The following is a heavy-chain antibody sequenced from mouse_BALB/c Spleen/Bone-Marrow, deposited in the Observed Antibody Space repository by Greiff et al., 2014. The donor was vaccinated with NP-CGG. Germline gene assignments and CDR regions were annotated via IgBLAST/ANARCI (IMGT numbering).Heavy chain of an antibody. V-gene: IGHV5-4*02. J-gene: IGHJ4*01. D-gene: IGHD2-10*02. CDR2: ISDGGNYS. CDR1: GFTFSDYY. CDR3: ARSRMRYGAMDY. Sequence: VQLQQSGGGLAKPGGSLKLSCAASGFTFSDYYIYWLRQTPEQRLEWVATISDGGNYSYYPVSVKGRFTISRDNAKNNLYLQMSSLKSEDTAMYYCARSRMRYGAMDYWGQGTSVTVFS.